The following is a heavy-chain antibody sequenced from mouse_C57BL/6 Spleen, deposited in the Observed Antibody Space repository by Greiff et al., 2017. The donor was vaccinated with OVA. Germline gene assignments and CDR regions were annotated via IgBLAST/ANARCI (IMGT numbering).Heavy chain of an antibody. Sequence: EVHLVESGGGLVKPGGSLKLSCAASGFTFSSYAMSWVRQTPEKRLEWVATISDGGSYTYYPDNVKGRFTISRDNAKNNLYLQMSHLKSEDTAMYYCARLYYGNYRNYFDYWGQGTTLTVSS. D-gene: IGHD2-1*01. V-gene: IGHV5-4*01. J-gene: IGHJ2*01. CDR2: ISDGGSYT. CDR1: GFTFSSYA. CDR3: ARLYYGNYRNYFDY.